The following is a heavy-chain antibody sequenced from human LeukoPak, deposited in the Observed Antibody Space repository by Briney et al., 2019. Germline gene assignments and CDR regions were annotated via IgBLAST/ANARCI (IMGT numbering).Heavy chain of an antibody. D-gene: IGHD5-24*01. CDR3: ARASLSRREDLFDY. Sequence: HTLSLTCAISGDSGSSNSSAWNWIRQSPSKGLEWLGRTYYRSKWYNDYAVSVKSRITIHPDTSKNQFSLPLNSVTPEHTAVYYCARASLSRREDLFDYWGQGTLVTVSS. CDR1: GDSGSSNSSA. J-gene: IGHJ4*02. CDR2: TYYRSKWYN. V-gene: IGHV6-1*01.